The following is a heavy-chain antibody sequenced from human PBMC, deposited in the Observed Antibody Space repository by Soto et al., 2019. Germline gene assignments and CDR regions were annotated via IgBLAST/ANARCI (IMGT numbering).Heavy chain of an antibody. V-gene: IGHV3-30-3*01. CDR2: ISYDGSNK. D-gene: IGHD2-21*02. Sequence: GGSLRLSCAASGFTFSSYAMHWVRQAPGKGLEWVAVISYDGSNKYYADSVKGRFTISRDNSKNTLYLQMNSLRAEDTAVYYSARDQILAYCGGDCHSNWFDPWGQGTLVTVSS. CDR1: GFTFSSYA. CDR3: ARDQILAYCGGDCHSNWFDP. J-gene: IGHJ5*02.